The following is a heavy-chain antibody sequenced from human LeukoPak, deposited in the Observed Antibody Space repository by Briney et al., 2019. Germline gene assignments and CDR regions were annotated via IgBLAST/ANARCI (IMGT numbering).Heavy chain of an antibody. Sequence: AGSLKLYCAPSAFTFRSCEMTWVRQAPGKGLEWVSYISSSGSTIYYADSVKGRFTISRDNAKNSLYLQMNSLRAEDTAVYYCATCCSGGSCCRNSFDYWGQGTLVTVSS. V-gene: IGHV3-48*03. CDR2: ISSSGSTI. D-gene: IGHD2-15*01. J-gene: IGHJ4*02. CDR3: ATCCSGGSCCRNSFDY. CDR1: AFTFRSCE.